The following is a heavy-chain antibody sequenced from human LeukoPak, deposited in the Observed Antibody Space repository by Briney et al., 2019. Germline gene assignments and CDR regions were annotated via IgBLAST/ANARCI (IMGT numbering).Heavy chain of an antibody. CDR1: GGSISSSSYY. Sequence: PSETLSLTCTVSGGSISSSSYYWGWIRQPPGKGLEWIGSIYYSGSTYYNPSLKSRVTISVDTSKNQFSLKLSSVTAADTAVYYCARTGDSSGSYYYYYMDVWGKGTTVTVSS. CDR2: IYYSGST. CDR3: ARTGDSSGSYYYYYMDV. D-gene: IGHD3-22*01. J-gene: IGHJ6*03. V-gene: IGHV4-39*01.